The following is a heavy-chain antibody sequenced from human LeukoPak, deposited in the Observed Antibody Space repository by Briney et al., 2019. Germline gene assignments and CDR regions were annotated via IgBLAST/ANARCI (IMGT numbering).Heavy chain of an antibody. Sequence: GGSLRLSCAASGFTFSSYSMNWVRQAPGKGLEWVSHIGGSGTTIYYADSVKGRFTISRDNAKKLLYLQMSNLRAEDTAVYYCAMDSSWLPLKFDYWGQGTLVTVST. V-gene: IGHV3-48*01. D-gene: IGHD5-24*01. CDR2: IGGSGTTI. CDR1: GFTFSSYS. CDR3: AMDSSWLPLKFDY. J-gene: IGHJ4*02.